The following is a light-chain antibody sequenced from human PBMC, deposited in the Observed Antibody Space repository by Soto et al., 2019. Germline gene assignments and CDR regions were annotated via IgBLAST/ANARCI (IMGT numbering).Light chain of an antibody. V-gene: IGKV3-20*01. J-gene: IGKJ5*01. CDR2: GAS. CDR1: QSVSSSY. Sequence: EIVMTQSPGTLSLSPGERATLSCRASQSVSSSYLAWYQQKPGQSPRLLISGASSRATGIPDRFSGSGSGTDFTLTISRLEPEDFAIYYCQQYGNSPITFGQGTRLEIK. CDR3: QQYGNSPIT.